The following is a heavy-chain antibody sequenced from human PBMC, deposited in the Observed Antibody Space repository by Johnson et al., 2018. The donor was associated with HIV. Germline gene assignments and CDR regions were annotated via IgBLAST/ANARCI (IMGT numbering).Heavy chain of an antibody. D-gene: IGHD3-3*01. V-gene: IGHV3-20*04. J-gene: IGHJ3*02. CDR3: ARALRFLEWYDI. CDR2: INWNGGRT. CDR1: GFTFDDYG. Sequence: LVESGGGVVRPGGSLRLSCAASGFTFDDYGMSWVRQAPGKGLEGVSGINWNGGRTGYADSVKGRFTISRDNAKNTMFLQMNSLRAGDTAVYYCARALRFLEWYDILGQGTMVTVSS.